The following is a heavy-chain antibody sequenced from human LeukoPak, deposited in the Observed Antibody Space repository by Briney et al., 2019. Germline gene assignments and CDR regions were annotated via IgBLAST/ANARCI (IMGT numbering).Heavy chain of an antibody. CDR2: IYYSGST. D-gene: IGHD6-13*01. Sequence: NPSETLSLTCTVSGGSISSSSYYWGWIRQPPGKGLEWIGSIYYSGSTYYNPSLKSRVTISVDTSKNQFSLKLSSVTAADTAVYYCARERYSSSSNWFDPWGQGTLVTGSS. J-gene: IGHJ5*02. CDR3: ARERYSSSSNWFDP. V-gene: IGHV4-39*02. CDR1: GGSISSSSYY.